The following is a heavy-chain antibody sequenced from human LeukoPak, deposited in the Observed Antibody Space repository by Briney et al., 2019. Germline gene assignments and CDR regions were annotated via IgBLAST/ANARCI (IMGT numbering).Heavy chain of an antibody. Sequence: PSETLSLTCAVSGGSVSSGGYSWSWIRQPPGKGLEWIGYIYHSGSTNYNPSLKSRVTISVDTSKNQFSLKLSSVTAADTAVYYWARGPIVVVNSTGYYFGYWGQGTLVTVSS. CDR3: ARGPIVVVNSTGYYFGY. CDR1: GGSVSSGGYS. V-gene: IGHV4-30-2*01. D-gene: IGHD3-22*01. J-gene: IGHJ4*01. CDR2: IYHSGST.